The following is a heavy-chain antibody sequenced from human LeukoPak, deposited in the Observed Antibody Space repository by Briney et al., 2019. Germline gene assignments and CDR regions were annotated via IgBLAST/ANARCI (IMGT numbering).Heavy chain of an antibody. J-gene: IGHJ5*02. V-gene: IGHV3-23*01. CDR3: GNSFFVVAPVGTT. Sequence: GGSLRLSCAASGFTFSSYAMSWVRQAPGKGLEWVSAISGSGGSTYYADSVKGRFTISRDNSKNTLYLQMNSPRAEDRDVYYCGNSFFVVAPVGTTWGGEPLAT. D-gene: IGHD2-21*01. CDR1: GFTFSSYA. CDR2: ISGSGGST.